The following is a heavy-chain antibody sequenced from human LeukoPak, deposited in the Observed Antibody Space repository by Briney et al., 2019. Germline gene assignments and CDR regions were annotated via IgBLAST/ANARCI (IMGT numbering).Heavy chain of an antibody. CDR1: EFTFSIYW. Sequence: PGGSLRLSCAASEFTFSIYWMSWVRQAPGEGLEWVASIKLDGSEEYYVDSVKGRFTISRDNAKNSLYLQMNSLRAEDTAVYYCARDHGNYYYYYYMDVWGKGTTVTVSS. CDR3: ARDHGNYYYYYYMDV. V-gene: IGHV3-7*01. J-gene: IGHJ6*03. CDR2: IKLDGSEE.